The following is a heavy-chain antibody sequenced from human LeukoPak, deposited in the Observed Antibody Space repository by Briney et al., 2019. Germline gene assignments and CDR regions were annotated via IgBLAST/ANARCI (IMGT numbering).Heavy chain of an antibody. J-gene: IGHJ5*02. CDR1: GGSISSYY. CDR3: AREVGDSDSDNWFDP. CDR2: IYYSGST. V-gene: IGHV4-59*01. D-gene: IGHD2-21*02. Sequence: SETLSLTCTVSGGSISSYYWSWIRQPPGKGLEWIGYIYYSGSTNYNPSLKSRVTISVDTSKNQVSLILRSVTAADTAVYYCAREVGDSDSDNWFDPWGQGTLVTVSS.